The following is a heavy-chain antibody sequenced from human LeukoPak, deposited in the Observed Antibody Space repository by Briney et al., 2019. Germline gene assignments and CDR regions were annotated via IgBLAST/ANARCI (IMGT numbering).Heavy chain of an antibody. CDR2: INPNSGGT. J-gene: IGHJ6*03. CDR3: ARDRAGVRGIDYYYMDV. V-gene: IGHV1-2*02. Sequence: ASVKVSCKASRGTSISYAINWVRQAPGQGLEWMGWINPNSGGTNYAQKFQGRVTMTRDTSISTAYMELSRLRSDDTAVYYCARDRAGVRGIDYYYMDVWGKGTTVTISS. CDR1: RGTSISYA. D-gene: IGHD3-10*01.